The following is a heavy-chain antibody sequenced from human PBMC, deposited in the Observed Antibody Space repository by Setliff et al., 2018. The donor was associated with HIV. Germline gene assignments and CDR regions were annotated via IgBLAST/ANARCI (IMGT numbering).Heavy chain of an antibody. CDR3: ARDHVFGSRTGFDP. Sequence: SETLSLTCTVSGGSISSDYWSWIRQPPGKGLEWIGYIYYSGSTNYNPSLKSRVTISVATSKNQFSLKLNSVTTADTAVYYCARDHVFGSRTGFDPWGPGILVTVSS. CDR1: GGSISSDY. CDR2: IYYSGST. J-gene: IGHJ5*02. D-gene: IGHD3-10*01. V-gene: IGHV4-59*01.